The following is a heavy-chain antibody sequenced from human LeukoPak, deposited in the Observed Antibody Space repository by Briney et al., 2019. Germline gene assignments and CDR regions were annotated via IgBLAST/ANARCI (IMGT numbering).Heavy chain of an antibody. D-gene: IGHD3/OR15-3a*01. Sequence: GGSLRLSCAASGFTFSNYGMHWVRQAPGKGLEWVSYISSSSSTIYYADSVKGRFTISRDNAKNSLYLQMNSLRAEDTAVYYCARVWTSRAFDIWGQGTMVTVSS. J-gene: IGHJ3*02. CDR3: ARVWTSRAFDI. V-gene: IGHV3-48*04. CDR2: ISSSSSTI. CDR1: GFTFSNYG.